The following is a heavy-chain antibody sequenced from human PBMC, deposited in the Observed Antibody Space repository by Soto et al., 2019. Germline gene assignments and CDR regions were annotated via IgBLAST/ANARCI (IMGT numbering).Heavy chain of an antibody. CDR2: ISAHNGNT. J-gene: IGHJ4*02. D-gene: IGHD1-1*01. CDR1: GYTFTTYG. V-gene: IGHV1-18*01. CDR3: VRGRYGDY. Sequence: QVHLVQSGAEVRKPGASVKVSCKGSGYTFTTYGITWVRQAPGQGLEWMGWISAHNGNTNYAQKLQGRVTVTRDTSTSTAYMELRNLRSADTAVDYCVRGRYGDYWGQGALVTVSS.